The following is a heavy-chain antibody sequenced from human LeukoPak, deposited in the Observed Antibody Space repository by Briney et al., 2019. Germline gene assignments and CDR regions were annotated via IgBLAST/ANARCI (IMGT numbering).Heavy chain of an antibody. CDR2: IIPILGIA. Sequence: SVKVSCKASGGTFSSYTISWVRQAPGQGLEWMGRIIPILGIANYAQKFQGRATITADKSTSTAYMELSSLRSEDTAVYYCAKEREGGSYDYYFDYWGQGTLVTVSS. J-gene: IGHJ4*02. V-gene: IGHV1-69*04. CDR3: AKEREGGSYDYYFDY. D-gene: IGHD5-18*01. CDR1: GGTFSSYT.